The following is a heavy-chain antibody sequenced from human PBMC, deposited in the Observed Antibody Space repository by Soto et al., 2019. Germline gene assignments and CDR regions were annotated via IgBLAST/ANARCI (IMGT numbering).Heavy chain of an antibody. D-gene: IGHD4-4*01. V-gene: IGHV4-31*03. Sequence: PSETLSLTCTVSGGSISSGGHYWNWIRQHPGKGLEWIGYIYYSGSTYYNPSLKSRVTISVDTSKNQFSLKLSSVTAADTAVYYCARDQAYDYTSPGDYYYYGLGDWGQVTTVT. J-gene: IGHJ6*01. CDR1: GGSISSGGHY. CDR2: IYYSGST. CDR3: ARDQAYDYTSPGDYYYYGLGD.